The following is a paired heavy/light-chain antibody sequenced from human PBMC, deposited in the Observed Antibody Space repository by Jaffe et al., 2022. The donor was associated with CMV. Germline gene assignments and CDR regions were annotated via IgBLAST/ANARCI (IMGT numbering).Light chain of an antibody. CDR1: NLGYTY. CDR2: QNT. J-gene: IGLJ3*02. Sequence: SYELAQPPSVSVSPGQTATITCSGDNLGYTYACWYQQKPGQSPVLVIYQNTKRPSAIPERFSGSSSGNTATLTISGTQPMDEAYYYCQAWDSSTVVVFGGGTKLTVL. CDR3: QAWDSSTVVV. V-gene: IGLV3-1*01.
Heavy chain of an antibody. J-gene: IGHJ4*02. D-gene: IGHD1-1*01. V-gene: IGHV3-23*04. CDR1: GFNFRNYD. Sequence: EVQLEESGGGLVQPGGSLRLSCEASGFNFRNYDISWVRQAPGKGLEWVSAISASGDSTYYADSVKGRFTISRDNSKNTLFLQMNSLRVEDTAVYYCAKDRLEHAHPSGFDYWGQGTLVTVSS. CDR3: AKDRLEHAHPSGFDY. CDR2: ISASGDST.